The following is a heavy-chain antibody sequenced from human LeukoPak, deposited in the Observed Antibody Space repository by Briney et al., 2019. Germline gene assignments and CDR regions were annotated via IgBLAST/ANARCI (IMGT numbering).Heavy chain of an antibody. Sequence: PGGSLRLSCAASGFTFSDYYMSWIRQAPGKGLEWVSSISGSGGSTYYADYVKGRFTISRDSSKNMLYLQMNTLRAEDTAIYYCAKDGIDSGDPNGFDPWGQGTLVTVSS. CDR3: AKDGIDSGDPNGFDP. J-gene: IGHJ5*02. CDR2: ISGSGGST. V-gene: IGHV3-23*01. CDR1: GFTFSDYY. D-gene: IGHD3-10*01.